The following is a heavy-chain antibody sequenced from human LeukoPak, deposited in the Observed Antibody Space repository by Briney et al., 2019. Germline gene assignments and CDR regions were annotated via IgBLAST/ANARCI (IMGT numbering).Heavy chain of an antibody. CDR1: GFTFSSYG. D-gene: IGHD2-2*01. Sequence: GGSLRLSCAASGFTFSSYGMYWVRQAPGKGLEWVSSISSSSSYIYYADSVKGRFTISRDNAKNSLYLQMNSLRAEDTAVYYCARDWYHAIDYWGQGTLVTVSS. CDR3: ARDWYHAIDY. V-gene: IGHV3-21*01. CDR2: ISSSSSYI. J-gene: IGHJ4*02.